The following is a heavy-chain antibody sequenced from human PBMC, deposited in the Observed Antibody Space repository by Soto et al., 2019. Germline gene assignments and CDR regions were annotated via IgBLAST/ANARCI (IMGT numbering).Heavy chain of an antibody. J-gene: IGHJ4*02. Sequence: GGSLRLSCSASGFPFNMYGVHWVRQAPGKGLQYVSAISSSGDSTYYADSVKGRFTISRDNSKNTLYLQMSSLRAEDTAVYCCVKPPGYNSDSATYYSVWGPGNVVTVSS. V-gene: IGHV3-64D*06. CDR1: GFPFNMYG. D-gene: IGHD2-15*01. CDR3: VKPPGYNSDSATYYSV. CDR2: ISSSGDST.